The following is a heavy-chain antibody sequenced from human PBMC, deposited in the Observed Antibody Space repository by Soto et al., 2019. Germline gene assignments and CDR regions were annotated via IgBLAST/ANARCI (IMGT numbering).Heavy chain of an antibody. CDR2: INSDGSST. D-gene: IGHD3-9*01. J-gene: IGHJ4*02. CDR1: GFTFSSYW. Sequence: GGSLRLSCAASGFTFSSYWMHWVRQAPGKGLVWVSRINSDGSSTSYADSVKGRFTISRDNAKNTLYLQMNRLRAEDTAVYYCARDLRTYYDILTGYSAGYWGQGTLVTVSS. CDR3: ARDLRTYYDILTGYSAGY. V-gene: IGHV3-74*01.